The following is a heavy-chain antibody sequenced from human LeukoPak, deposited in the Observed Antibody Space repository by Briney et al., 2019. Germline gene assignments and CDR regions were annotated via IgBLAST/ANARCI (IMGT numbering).Heavy chain of an antibody. V-gene: IGHV4-34*01. Sequence: PSETLSLTCAVYGXSFSGYYWSWIRQPPGKGLEWIGEINHSGSTNYNPSLKSRVTISVDTSKNQFSLKLSSVTAADTAVYYCARGRRYWNDSYWYFDLWGRGTLVTVSS. J-gene: IGHJ2*01. CDR1: GXSFSGYY. D-gene: IGHD1-1*01. CDR2: INHSGST. CDR3: ARGRRYWNDSYWYFDL.